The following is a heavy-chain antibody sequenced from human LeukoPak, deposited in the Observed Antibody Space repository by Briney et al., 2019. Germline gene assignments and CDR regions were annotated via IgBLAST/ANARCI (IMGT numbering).Heavy chain of an antibody. D-gene: IGHD6-13*01. Sequence: SGPTLVNPTQTLTLTCSFSGFSLSTGGVGVAWIRQPPGKALEWLALIYWDDDKRYRPSLKSRLTITKDTSKNQVVLTMTNMDPVDTATYYCAHISFTKLGSSWYGFDYWGQGTLVTVSS. J-gene: IGHJ4*01. CDR1: GFSLSTGGVG. CDR2: IYWDDDK. CDR3: AHISFTKLGSSWYGFDY. V-gene: IGHV2-5*02.